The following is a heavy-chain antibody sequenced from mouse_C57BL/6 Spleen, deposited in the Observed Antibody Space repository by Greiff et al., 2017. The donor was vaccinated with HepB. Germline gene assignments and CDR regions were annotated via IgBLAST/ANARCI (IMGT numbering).Heavy chain of an antibody. CDR1: GFTFSNYW. CDR2: IRLKSDNYAT. Sequence: EVQVVESGGGLVQPGGSMKLSCVASGFTFSNYWMNWVRQSPEKGLEWVAQIRLKSDNYATHYAESVKGRFTISRDDSKSSVYLQMNNLRAEDTGIYYCTTETGTDYFDYWGQGTTLTVSS. D-gene: IGHD4-1*01. V-gene: IGHV6-3*01. CDR3: TTETGTDYFDY. J-gene: IGHJ2*01.